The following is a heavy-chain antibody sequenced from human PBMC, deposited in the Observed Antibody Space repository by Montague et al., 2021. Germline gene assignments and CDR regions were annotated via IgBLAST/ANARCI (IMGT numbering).Heavy chain of an antibody. Sequence: SETLSLTCAAYGGPFSGYYWSWIRQPPGKGLEWNGEINHSGSTNYNPSLKSRVTISVDTSKNQFSLKLSSVTAADTAVYYCARRGGTMVRGVKGYMDVWGKGTTVTGS. CDR2: INHSGST. CDR1: GGPFSGYY. V-gene: IGHV4-34*01. CDR3: ARRGGTMVRGVKGYMDV. J-gene: IGHJ6*03. D-gene: IGHD3-10*01.